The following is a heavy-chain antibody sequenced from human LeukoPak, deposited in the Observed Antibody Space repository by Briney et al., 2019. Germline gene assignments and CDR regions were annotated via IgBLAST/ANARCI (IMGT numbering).Heavy chain of an antibody. CDR1: GGSFSGYY. J-gene: IGHJ4*02. Sequence: SETLSLTCAVYGGSFSGYYWGWIRQPPGKGLEWIGSIYYSGSTYYNPSLKSRVTISVDTSKNQFSLKLSSVTAADTAVYYCANSYYYDSSGYYYGEGFDYWGQGTLVTVSS. CDR3: ANSYYYDSSGYYYGEGFDY. D-gene: IGHD3-22*01. V-gene: IGHV4-39*01. CDR2: IYYSGST.